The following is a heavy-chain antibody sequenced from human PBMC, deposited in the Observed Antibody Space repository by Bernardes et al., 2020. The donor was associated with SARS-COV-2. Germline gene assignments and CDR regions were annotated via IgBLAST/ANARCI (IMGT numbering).Heavy chain of an antibody. CDR3: ARLRLYCSGGSCYSGGFDY. V-gene: IGHV4-31*03. J-gene: IGHJ4*02. Sequence: TLSLTCTVSGGSISSGGYYWSWIRQHPGKGLEWIGYIYYSGSTYYNPSLKSRVTISVDTSKNQFSLKLSSVTAADTAVYYCARLRLYCSGGSCYSGGFDYWGQGTLVTVSS. D-gene: IGHD2-15*01. CDR1: GGSISSGGYY. CDR2: IYYSGST.